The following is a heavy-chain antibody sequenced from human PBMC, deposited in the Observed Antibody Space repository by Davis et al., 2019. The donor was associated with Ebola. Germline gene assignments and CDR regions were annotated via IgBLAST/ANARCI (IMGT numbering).Heavy chain of an antibody. J-gene: IGHJ4*02. CDR2: ITYSGST. CDR3: ARPPWD. Sequence: GSLRLSCIVSGGSINRHYWSWIRQPPGKGLEWIAYITYSGSTNYNPSLKSRVTISLDTSKNQFSLKLSSVTAADTAVYYCARPPWDWGQGTLVTVSS. CDR1: GGSINRHY. D-gene: IGHD1-26*01. V-gene: IGHV4-59*08.